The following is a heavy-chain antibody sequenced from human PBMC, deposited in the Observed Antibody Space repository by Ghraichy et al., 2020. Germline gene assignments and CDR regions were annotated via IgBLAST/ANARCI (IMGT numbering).Heavy chain of an antibody. V-gene: IGHV4-34*01. Sequence: SETLSLTCAVYGGSFSGYYWSWIRQPPGKGLEWIGEINHSGSTNYNPSLKSRVTISVDTSKNQFSLKLSSVTAADTAVYYCARGLGDSSGYYYGYFDYWGQGTLVTVSS. D-gene: IGHD3-22*01. CDR1: GGSFSGYY. J-gene: IGHJ4*02. CDR2: INHSGST. CDR3: ARGLGDSSGYYYGYFDY.